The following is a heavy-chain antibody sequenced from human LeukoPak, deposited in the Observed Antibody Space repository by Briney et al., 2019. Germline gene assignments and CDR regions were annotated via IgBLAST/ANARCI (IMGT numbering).Heavy chain of an antibody. D-gene: IGHD3-9*01. CDR3: AAIRYFDWLLYLF. CDR2: INHSGST. J-gene: IGHJ4*02. CDR1: GGSIRSSSNY. V-gene: IGHV4-39*07. Sequence: PSETLSLTCTVSGGSIRSSSNYWGWIRQPPGKGLEWIGEINHSGSTNYNPSLKSRVTISVDTSKNQFSLKLSSVTAADTAVYYCAAIRYFDWLLYLFWGQGTLVTVSS.